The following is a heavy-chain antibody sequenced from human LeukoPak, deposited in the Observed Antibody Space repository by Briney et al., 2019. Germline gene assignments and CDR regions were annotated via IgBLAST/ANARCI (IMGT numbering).Heavy chain of an antibody. V-gene: IGHV3-43*01. CDR3: AIEYSSLNYFDY. CDR2: ISWDGGST. CDR1: GFTFDDYT. J-gene: IGHJ4*02. D-gene: IGHD6-6*01. Sequence: GGSLRLSCAASGFTFDDYTMHWVRQAPGKGLEWVSLISWDGGSTYYADSVKGRFTISRDNSKNSLYLQMNSLRTEDTALYYCAIEYSSLNYFDYWGQGTLVTASS.